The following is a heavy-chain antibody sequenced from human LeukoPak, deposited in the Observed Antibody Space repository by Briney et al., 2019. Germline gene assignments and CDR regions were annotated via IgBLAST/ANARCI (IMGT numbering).Heavy chain of an antibody. D-gene: IGHD2-21*01. Sequence: SETLSLTCTVSGGSISSSSYYWGWIRQPPGKGLEWIGSIYYSGSTYYNPSLKSRVTISVDTSKNQFSLKLSSVTAADTAVYYCAARGHYSHILLFDYWGQGTLVTVSS. CDR2: IYYSGST. V-gene: IGHV4-39*01. J-gene: IGHJ4*02. CDR1: GGSISSSSYY. CDR3: AARGHYSHILLFDY.